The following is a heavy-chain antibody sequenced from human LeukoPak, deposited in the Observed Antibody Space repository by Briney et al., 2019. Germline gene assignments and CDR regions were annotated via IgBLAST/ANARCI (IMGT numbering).Heavy chain of an antibody. Sequence: SETLSLTCAVSGGSISSGGYSWGWIRQPPGKGLEWIGYIYHSGSTYYNPSLKSRVTISVDRSKNQFSLKLSSVTAADTAVYYCARAFVDTAMAIDYWGQGTLVTVSS. D-gene: IGHD5-18*01. CDR1: GGSISSGGYS. CDR3: ARAFVDTAMAIDY. V-gene: IGHV4-30-2*01. J-gene: IGHJ4*02. CDR2: IYHSGST.